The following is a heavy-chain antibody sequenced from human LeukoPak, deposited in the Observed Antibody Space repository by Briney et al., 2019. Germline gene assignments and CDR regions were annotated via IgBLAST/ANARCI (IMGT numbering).Heavy chain of an antibody. V-gene: IGHV4-34*01. CDR2: INYSGSIT. J-gene: IGHJ3*02. CDR3: ARGLRRITMIVVVITGDAFDI. Sequence: PSETLSLTCGVDGVSLSGYYWAWIRQSSGKGLEWIGEINYSGSITYNNPSLQSRVTISVDTSKNQFSLKLSSVTAADTAVYYCARGLRRITMIVVVITGDAFDIWGQGTMVTVSS. CDR1: GVSLSGYY. D-gene: IGHD3-22*01.